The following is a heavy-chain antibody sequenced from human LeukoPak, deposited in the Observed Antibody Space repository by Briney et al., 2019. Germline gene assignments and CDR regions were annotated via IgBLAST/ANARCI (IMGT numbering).Heavy chain of an antibody. CDR1: GYTFIDYY. Sequence: ASVKVSCKTSGYTFIDYYMHWVRQAPGLGLEWMGIINPSGGSTSYAQKLQGRVTLTRDTSTSTVYMELSSLRSEDTAVYYCARDYGGNDCFDYWGQGTLVTVSS. J-gene: IGHJ4*02. CDR2: INPSGGST. CDR3: ARDYGGNDCFDY. D-gene: IGHD4-23*01. V-gene: IGHV1-46*01.